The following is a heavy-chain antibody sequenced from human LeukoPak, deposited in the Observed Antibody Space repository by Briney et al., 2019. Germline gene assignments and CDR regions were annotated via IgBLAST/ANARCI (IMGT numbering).Heavy chain of an antibody. CDR2: IDDGGNT. CDR3: ARFSRITWGDWGDAFDI. D-gene: IGHD2-21*02. V-gene: IGHV4-34*01. Sequence: SETLSLTCSVYSGSFSDYFWSWIRQSPGKGLEWIGEIDDGGNTNYNPSLMRRVILFMEKFKKQFSLVMRYVAAADTAVYYCARFSRITWGDWGDAFDIWGQGTTVIVSS. CDR1: SGSFSDYF. J-gene: IGHJ3*02.